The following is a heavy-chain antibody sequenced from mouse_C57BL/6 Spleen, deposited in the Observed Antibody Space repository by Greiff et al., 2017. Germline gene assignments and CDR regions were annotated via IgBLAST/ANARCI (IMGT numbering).Heavy chain of an antibody. CDR3: ARSGYYGSSLYFDY. J-gene: IGHJ2*01. Sequence: VQLVESGPELVKPGASVKLSCKASGYTFTSYDINWVKQRPGQGLEWIGWIYPRDGSTKYNEKFKGKATLTVDTSSSTAYMDLHSLTSEDSAVYFCARSGYYGSSLYFDYWGQGTTLTVSS. CDR1: GYTFTSYD. D-gene: IGHD1-1*01. V-gene: IGHV1-85*01. CDR2: IYPRDGST.